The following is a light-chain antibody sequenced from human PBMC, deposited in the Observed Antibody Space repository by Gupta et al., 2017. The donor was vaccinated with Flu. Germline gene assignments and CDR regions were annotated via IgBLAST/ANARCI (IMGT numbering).Light chain of an antibody. J-gene: IGKJ2*01. Sequence: DRVTITGRASQSINNWLAWYQQKPGKAPKLLIYKASSLQSGVPSRFSGSGSGTEFSLTISSLQPDDFAIYYCHQYNSYSPETFGQGTKLEIK. V-gene: IGKV1-5*03. CDR3: HQYNSYSPET. CDR1: QSINNW. CDR2: KAS.